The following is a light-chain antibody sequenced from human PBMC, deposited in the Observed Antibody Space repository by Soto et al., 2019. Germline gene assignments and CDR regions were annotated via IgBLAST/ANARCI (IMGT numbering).Light chain of an antibody. V-gene: IGKV3-15*01. CDR2: GTS. J-gene: IGKJ4*01. CDR3: QQYNDGPPLT. CDR1: QSVNIN. Sequence: EIVMTQSPATLSVSPGERATLSCRASQSVNINLAWYQQKPGQAPRLLIYGTSTRATGVPARFSGSGSGTEFTLTISNLQSEDFAVYYCQQYNDGPPLTFGGGTKVDI.